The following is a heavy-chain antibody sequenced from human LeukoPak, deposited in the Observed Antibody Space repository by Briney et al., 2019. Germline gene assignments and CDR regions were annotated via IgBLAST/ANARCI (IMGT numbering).Heavy chain of an antibody. Sequence: GGTLRLSCAASGFTFSTYGMDWVRQAPGKGLEWVSYISSSSSTIYYADSVKGRFTISRDNAKNSLYLQMNSLRAEDTAVYYCARANWFDPWGQGTLVIVSS. V-gene: IGHV3-48*01. CDR1: GFTFSTYG. J-gene: IGHJ5*02. CDR3: ARANWFDP. CDR2: ISSSSSTI.